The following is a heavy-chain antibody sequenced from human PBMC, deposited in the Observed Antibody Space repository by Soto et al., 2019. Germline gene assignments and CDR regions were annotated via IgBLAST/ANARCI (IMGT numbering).Heavy chain of an antibody. J-gene: IGHJ6*03. CDR2: ISASNGDT. V-gene: IGHV1-18*01. Sequence: QVQLVQSGAEAKKPGASVKVSCKASGYSFTSHGISWVRQAPGQGLEWMAWISASNGDTNYAQKFQGRVTVTTDTSTSTGYMELRSLRSEDTAVYYCARMVRGSNIDYYHYMDVWGKGTTVTVSS. D-gene: IGHD3-10*01. CDR1: GYSFTSHG. CDR3: ARMVRGSNIDYYHYMDV.